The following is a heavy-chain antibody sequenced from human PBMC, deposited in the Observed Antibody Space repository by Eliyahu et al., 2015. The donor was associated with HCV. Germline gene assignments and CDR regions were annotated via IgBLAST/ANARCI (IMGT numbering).Heavy chain of an antibody. D-gene: IGHD4-17*01. CDR1: GFTFSRYA. CDR2: ISGSGGST. V-gene: IGHV3-23*01. CDR3: AKVDYGETRYFDY. J-gene: IGHJ4*02. Sequence: EVQLLESGGGLVQPGGSLRLSCAXXGFTFSRYAMSWVRQAPGKGLGWVSXISGSGGSTYYADSVKGRFTISRDNSKNTLYLQMNSLRAEDTAVYYCAKVDYGETRYFDYWGQGTLVTVSS.